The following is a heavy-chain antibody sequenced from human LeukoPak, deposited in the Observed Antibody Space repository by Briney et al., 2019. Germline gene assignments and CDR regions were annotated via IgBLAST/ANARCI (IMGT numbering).Heavy chain of an antibody. D-gene: IGHD6-13*01. V-gene: IGHV3-23*01. Sequence: GGSLRHSCAASGFTFSSYEMNWVRQAPGKGLEWVSAISGPGDTTYHADSVKGRFTISRDNSKNTLYLQMNSLRAEDTAVYYCGKEASSSWYWFDPWGQGTQVTVSS. J-gene: IGHJ5*02. CDR3: GKEASSSWYWFDP. CDR2: ISGPGDTT. CDR1: GFTFSSYE.